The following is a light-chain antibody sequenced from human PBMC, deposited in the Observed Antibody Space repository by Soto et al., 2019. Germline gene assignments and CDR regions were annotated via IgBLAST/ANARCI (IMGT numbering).Light chain of an antibody. CDR3: QQYYSTPYT. V-gene: IGKV4-1*01. Sequence: DIVMIQSPDSLAVSLGERATINCKSSQNVLYSSNNENYLAWFQQKPGQPPKLLIYWASTRESGVPDRFSGSRSGTDFTLTISSLQAEDVAVYYCQQYYSTPYTFGQGTKLEIK. CDR1: QNVLYSSNNENY. CDR2: WAS. J-gene: IGKJ2*01.